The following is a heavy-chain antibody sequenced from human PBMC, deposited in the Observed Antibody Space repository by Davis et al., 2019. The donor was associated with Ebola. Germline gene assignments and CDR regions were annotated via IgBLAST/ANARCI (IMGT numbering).Heavy chain of an antibody. V-gene: IGHV3-30-3*01. J-gene: IGHJ6*04. CDR3: ARELGYYGMDV. Sequence: GGSLRLSCAASGFTFSSYAMHWVRQAPGKGPEWVAFMSYDGSNKYYADSVKGRFTISRDNSKNTLYLQMNSLGTEDTAVYHCARELGYYGMDVWGKGTTVTVSS. CDR2: MSYDGSNK. CDR1: GFTFSSYA.